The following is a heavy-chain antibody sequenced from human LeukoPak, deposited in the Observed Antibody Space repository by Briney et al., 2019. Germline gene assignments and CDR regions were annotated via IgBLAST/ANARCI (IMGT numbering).Heavy chain of an antibody. CDR2: ITGSSAST. D-gene: IGHD3-22*01. CDR1: GFTFSSYA. J-gene: IGHJ4*02. CDR3: AKLDYYDTH. V-gene: IGHV3-23*01. Sequence: GGSLRLSCAASGFTFSSYAMSWVRQAPGKGLEWVSSITGSSASTYYADSVKGRFTISRDNSKNTLYLQMNSLRAEDMAVYYCAKLDYYDTHWGQGTLVTVSS.